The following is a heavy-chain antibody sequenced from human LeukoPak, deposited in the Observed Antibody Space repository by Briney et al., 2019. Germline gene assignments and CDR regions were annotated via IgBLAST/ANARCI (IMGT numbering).Heavy chain of an antibody. CDR1: GFTFSSYE. J-gene: IGHJ4*02. CDR3: ARLYCSSPSCYPFDW. Sequence: TGGSLRLSCAASGFTFSSYEMNWVRQAPGKGLEWVSYISSSGRTMYYADSLKGRFTISRDNAKNSLYLQMNSLRAEDTAVYYCARLYCSSPSCYPFDWWGQGTLVTVSS. D-gene: IGHD2-2*01. CDR2: ISSSGRTM. V-gene: IGHV3-48*03.